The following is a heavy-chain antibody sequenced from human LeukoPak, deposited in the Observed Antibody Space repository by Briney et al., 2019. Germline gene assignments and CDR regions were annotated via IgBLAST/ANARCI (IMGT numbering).Heavy chain of an antibody. Sequence: QPGGSLRLSCAASEFTLSNYYMTWVRQAPGKGLEWVANIKQDGSEKFYVDSVKGRFTISRDNAKNSLFLQMNSLRAEDTAVYYCARGQGWLVDYWGQGTLVTVSS. CDR3: ARGQGWLVDY. J-gene: IGHJ4*02. CDR1: EFTLSNYY. CDR2: IKQDGSEK. V-gene: IGHV3-7*05. D-gene: IGHD6-19*01.